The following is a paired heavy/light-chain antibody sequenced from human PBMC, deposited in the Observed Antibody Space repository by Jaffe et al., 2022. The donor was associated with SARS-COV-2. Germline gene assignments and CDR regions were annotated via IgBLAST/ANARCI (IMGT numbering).Heavy chain of an antibody. V-gene: IGHV4-39*01. CDR2: IYYSGST. CDR1: GGSISSSSYY. Sequence: QLQLQESGPGLVKPSETLSLTCTVSGGSISSSSYYWGWIRQPPGKGLEWIGSIYYSGSTYYNPSLKSRVTISVDTSKNQFSLKLSSVTAADTAVYYCARQLSYDFWSGYYLKVDYWFDPWGQGTLVTVSS. J-gene: IGHJ5*02. CDR3: ARQLSYDFWSGYYLKVDYWFDP. D-gene: IGHD3-3*01.
Light chain of an antibody. V-gene: IGLV1-47*01. Sequence: QSVLTQPPSASGTPGQRVTISCSGSSSNIGSNYVYWYQQLPGTAPKLLIYRNNQRPSGVPDRFSGSKSGTSASLAISGLRSEDEADYYCAAWDDSLSGQVVFGGGTKLTVL. CDR2: RNN. CDR1: SSNIGSNY. J-gene: IGLJ2*01. CDR3: AAWDDSLSGQVV.